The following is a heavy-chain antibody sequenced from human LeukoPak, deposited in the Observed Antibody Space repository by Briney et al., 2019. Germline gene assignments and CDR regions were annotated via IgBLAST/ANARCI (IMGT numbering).Heavy chain of an antibody. V-gene: IGHV3-48*01. J-gene: IGHJ3*02. CDR2: IRSSSSTI. CDR1: GFTFSNYS. CDR3: ARAKRNGFDI. Sequence: GGSLRLSCEASGFTFSNYSMNWVRQAPGKGLEWVSYIRSSSSTIYYADSVKGRFTISRDNAKNSLYPQMNSLRAEDTAVYYCARAKRNGFDIWGQGTMVTVSS.